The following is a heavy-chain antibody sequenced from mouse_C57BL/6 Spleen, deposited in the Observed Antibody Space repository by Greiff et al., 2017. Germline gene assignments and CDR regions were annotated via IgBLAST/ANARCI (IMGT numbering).Heavy chain of an antibody. CDR2: ISDGGSYT. V-gene: IGHV5-4*03. CDR3: ARGRYDYYFDY. Sequence: EVKLVESGGGLVKPGGSLKLSCAASGFTFSSYAMSWVRQTPEKRLEWVATISDGGSYTYYPDNVKGRFTISRDNAKNNLYLQMSHLKSEDTAMYYCARGRYDYYFDYWGQGTTLTVSS. D-gene: IGHD2-4*01. J-gene: IGHJ2*01. CDR1: GFTFSSYA.